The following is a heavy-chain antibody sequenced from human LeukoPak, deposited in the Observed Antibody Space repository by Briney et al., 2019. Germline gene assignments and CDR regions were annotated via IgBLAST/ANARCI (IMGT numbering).Heavy chain of an antibody. Sequence: GGSLRLSCAASAFSVSSNCMDWVRQAAGRWLEWVSVIYSGGSTYYADSLRGRFPISRDNSKTPLDLTMNSLRPEDPAVYYCARDLIAVAATGAFDIWGQGTMVTVSS. J-gene: IGHJ3*02. CDR1: AFSVSSNC. CDR2: IYSGGST. CDR3: ARDLIAVAATGAFDI. D-gene: IGHD6-19*01. V-gene: IGHV3-66*01.